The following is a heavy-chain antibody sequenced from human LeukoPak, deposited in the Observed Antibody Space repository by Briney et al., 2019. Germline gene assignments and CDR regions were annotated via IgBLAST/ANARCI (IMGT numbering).Heavy chain of an antibody. CDR3: ARESSSWGDY. Sequence: PGGSLRLSCGAPGFTFGSHWMGWVRQGPGKGLEWVGNIKEDGSQTYYADSVRGRLTISRDNAKNSLYLQIHSLRAEDTAVYYCARESSSWGDYWGQGALVTVSS. J-gene: IGHJ4*02. CDR1: GFTFGSHW. D-gene: IGHD6-13*01. V-gene: IGHV3-7*04. CDR2: IKEDGSQT.